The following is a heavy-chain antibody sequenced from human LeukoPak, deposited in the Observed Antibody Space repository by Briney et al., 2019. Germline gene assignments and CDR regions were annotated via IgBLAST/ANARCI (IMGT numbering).Heavy chain of an antibody. CDR2: IIPIFGTA. CDR3: ARVTYRYDYVWGDDP. CDR1: GGTFSSYA. V-gene: IGHV1-69*13. Sequence: SVKVSCKASGGTFSSYASSWVRQAPGQGLEWMGGIIPIFGTANYAQKFQGRVTITAAESTSTAYMELSSLRSEDTAVYYCARVTYRYDYVWGDDPWGQGTLVTVSS. D-gene: IGHD3-16*01. J-gene: IGHJ5*02.